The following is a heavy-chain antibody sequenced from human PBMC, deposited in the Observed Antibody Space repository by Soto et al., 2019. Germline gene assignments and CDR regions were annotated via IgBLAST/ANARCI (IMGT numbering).Heavy chain of an antibody. CDR3: ARDSHNRYYDSSGPFQH. CDR1: GGSISSYY. D-gene: IGHD3-22*01. Sequence: PSETLSLTCTVSGGSISSYYWSWIRQPPGKGLEWIGYIYYSVSTNYNPSLKSRVTISVDTSKNQFSLKLSSVTAADTAVYYCARDSHNRYYDSSGPFQHWGQGTLVTVSS. J-gene: IGHJ1*01. CDR2: IYYSVST. V-gene: IGHV4-59*12.